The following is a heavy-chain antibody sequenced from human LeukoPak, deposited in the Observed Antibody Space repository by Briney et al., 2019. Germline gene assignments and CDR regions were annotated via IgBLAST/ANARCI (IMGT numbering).Heavy chain of an antibody. CDR3: TRDRTGDNGMDV. D-gene: IGHD7-27*01. J-gene: IGHJ6*02. V-gene: IGHV3-13*01. CDR2: IATTGDT. CDR1: GFTFSTYD. Sequence: PGGSLRLSCAASGFTFSTYDIHWVRQSTGKGLEWVSAIATTGDTYYSGSVKGRFTISRENAKNSVYLQMNSLTAGDTAVYSCTRDRTGDNGMDVWGQGTTATVSS.